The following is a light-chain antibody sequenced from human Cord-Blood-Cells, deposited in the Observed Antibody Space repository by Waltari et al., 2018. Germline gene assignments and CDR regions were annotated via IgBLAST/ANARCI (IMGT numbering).Light chain of an antibody. CDR1: QSVSSSY. V-gene: IGKV3-20*01. CDR3: QQYGSSWT. J-gene: IGKJ1*01. Sequence: EIVLTQSPGTMYLSPGERATLACRASQSVSSSYLAWYQQKPGQAPRLLIYGASSRATGIPDRFSGSGSGTDCTLTISRLEPEDFAVYYCQQYGSSWTFGQGTKVEIK. CDR2: GAS.